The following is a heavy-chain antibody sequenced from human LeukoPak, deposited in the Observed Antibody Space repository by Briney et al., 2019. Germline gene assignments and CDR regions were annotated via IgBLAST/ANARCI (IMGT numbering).Heavy chain of an antibody. J-gene: IGHJ4*02. Sequence: PGGSLRLSCAASGFTFSSYEMNWVRRAPGKGLEWVSYISSSGSTIYYADSVKGRFTISRDNAKNTLYLQMNSLRAEDTAVYYCARAMNYYDNSGYYYFDYWGQGTLVTVSS. V-gene: IGHV3-48*03. CDR3: ARAMNYYDNSGYYYFDY. D-gene: IGHD3-22*01. CDR1: GFTFSSYE. CDR2: ISSSGSTI.